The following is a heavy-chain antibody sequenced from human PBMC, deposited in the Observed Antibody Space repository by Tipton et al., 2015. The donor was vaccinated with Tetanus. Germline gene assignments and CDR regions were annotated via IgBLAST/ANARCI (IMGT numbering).Heavy chain of an antibody. V-gene: IGHV4-59*08. CDR2: IYYSGST. Sequence: PGLVKPSETLSLTCTVSGGSISSYYWSWIRRPPGKGLEWIGYIYYSGSTNYNPSLKSRVTISVDTSKNQFSLKLSSVTAADTAVYYCARRNQGYCSSTSCFSSGFDIWGQGTMVTVSS. CDR3: ARRNQGYCSSTSCFSSGFDI. CDR1: GGSISSYY. D-gene: IGHD2-2*01. J-gene: IGHJ3*02.